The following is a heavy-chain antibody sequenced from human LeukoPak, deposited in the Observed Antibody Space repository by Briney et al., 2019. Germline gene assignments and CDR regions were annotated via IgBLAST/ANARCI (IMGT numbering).Heavy chain of an antibody. Sequence: ASVKVSCKASGYTFTSYYMHWVRQAPGQGLEWMGIINPSGGSTSYAQKFQGRVTMTRDTSTSTVCMELSSLRSEDTAVYYCASSLYGSGSYYPPAFDYWGQGTLVTVSS. CDR1: GYTFTSYY. CDR2: INPSGGST. CDR3: ASSLYGSGSYYPPAFDY. V-gene: IGHV1-46*01. D-gene: IGHD3-10*01. J-gene: IGHJ4*02.